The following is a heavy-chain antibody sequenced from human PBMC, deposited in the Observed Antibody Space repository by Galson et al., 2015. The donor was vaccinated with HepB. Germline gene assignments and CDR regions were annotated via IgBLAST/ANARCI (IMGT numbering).Heavy chain of an antibody. Sequence: SLRLSCAASGFTFSSYWMSWVRQAPGKGLEWVANIKQDGSEKYYVDSVKGRFTISRDNAKNSLYLQMNSLRAEDTAVYYCARDYYYYDSSGYWDYWGQGTLVTVSS. D-gene: IGHD3-22*01. CDR2: IKQDGSEK. J-gene: IGHJ4*02. CDR3: ARDYYYYDSSGYWDY. V-gene: IGHV3-7*03. CDR1: GFTFSSYW.